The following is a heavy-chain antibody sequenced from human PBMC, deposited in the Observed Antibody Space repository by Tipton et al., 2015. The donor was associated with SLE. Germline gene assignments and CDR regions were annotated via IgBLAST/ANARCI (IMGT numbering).Heavy chain of an antibody. V-gene: IGHV4-34*01. CDR3: ARGHYDSSGFGY. CDR2: INHSGST. Sequence: TLSLTCAVYGGSFSGYYWSWIRQPPGKGLEWIGEINHSGSTNYNPSLKSRVTISVDTSKNQFSLKLSSVTAADTAVYYCARGHYDSSGFGYWGQETLATVSS. CDR1: GGSFSGYY. J-gene: IGHJ4*02. D-gene: IGHD3-22*01.